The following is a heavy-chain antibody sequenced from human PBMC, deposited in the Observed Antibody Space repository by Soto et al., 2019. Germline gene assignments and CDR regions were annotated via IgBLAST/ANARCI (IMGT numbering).Heavy chain of an antibody. CDR3: AKDDCSGGSCQSYDAFDI. D-gene: IGHD2-15*01. Sequence: DVQLVESGGGLVQPGRSLRLSCAASGFTFDDYAMHWVRQAPGKGLEWVSGISWNSGSIGYADSVKGRFTISRDNAKNSLYLQMNSLRAEDTALYYCAKDDCSGGSCQSYDAFDIWGQGTMVTVSS. CDR1: GFTFDDYA. CDR2: ISWNSGSI. J-gene: IGHJ3*02. V-gene: IGHV3-9*01.